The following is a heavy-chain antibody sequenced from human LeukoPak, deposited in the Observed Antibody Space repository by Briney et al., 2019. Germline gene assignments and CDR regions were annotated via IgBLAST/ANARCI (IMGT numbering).Heavy chain of an antibody. Sequence: SETLSLTCAVYGGSFSGYYWGWIRQPPGKGLEWIASIYYSGTTYYSPSLKSRVAISVNRSNNQFSLRLSSVTAADTAVYFCAGYSSGWSSGGGYWGQGTLVTVSS. CDR3: AGYSSGWSSGGGY. V-gene: IGHV4-34*01. J-gene: IGHJ4*02. D-gene: IGHD6-19*01. CDR1: GGSFSGYY. CDR2: IYYSGTT.